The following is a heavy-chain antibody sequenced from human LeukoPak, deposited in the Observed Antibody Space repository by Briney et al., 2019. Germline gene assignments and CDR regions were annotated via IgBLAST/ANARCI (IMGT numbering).Heavy chain of an antibody. V-gene: IGHV1-2*02. Sequence: GASVTVSCTASGYTFTGYYMHWVRQAPGQGLEWMGWINPNSGGTNYAQKFQGRVTMTRDTSISTAYMELSRLRSDDTAVYYCARDSVYGDRPTGVDGWGQGTTVTVSS. CDR3: ARDSVYGDRPTGVDG. CDR2: INPNSGGT. CDR1: GYTFTGYY. D-gene: IGHD4-17*01. J-gene: IGHJ6*02.